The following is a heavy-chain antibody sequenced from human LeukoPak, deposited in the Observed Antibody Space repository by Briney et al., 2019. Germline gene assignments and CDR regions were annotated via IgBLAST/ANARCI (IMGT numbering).Heavy chain of an antibody. J-gene: IGHJ4*02. CDR1: GGSISSYY. D-gene: IGHD1-26*01. V-gene: IGHV4-59*01. CDR3: AVEPSGSDNQREY. CDR2: IYYSGST. Sequence: SETLSLTCTVSGGSISSYYWSWIRQPPGKGLEWIGYIYYSGSTNYNPSLKSQVTISADTSKNQFSLKLSSVTAADTAVYYCAVEPSGSDNQREYWGQGTLVTVSS.